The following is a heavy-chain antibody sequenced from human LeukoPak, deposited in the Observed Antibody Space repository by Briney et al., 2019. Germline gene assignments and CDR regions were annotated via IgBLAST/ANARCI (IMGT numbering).Heavy chain of an antibody. D-gene: IGHD3-22*01. CDR3: ARNLYYYDSPYFDY. Sequence: SETLSLTCTVSGGSISSGGYYWSWIRQHPGKGLEWIGYIYYSGSTYYNPSLKSRVTISVDTSKNQFSLKLSSVTAADTAVYYCARNLYYYDSPYFDYWGQGTLVTVSS. V-gene: IGHV4-31*03. J-gene: IGHJ4*02. CDR1: GGSISSGGYY. CDR2: IYYSGST.